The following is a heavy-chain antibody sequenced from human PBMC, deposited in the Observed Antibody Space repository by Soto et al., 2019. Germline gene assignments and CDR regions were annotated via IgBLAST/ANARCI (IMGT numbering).Heavy chain of an antibody. Sequence: QVQLVQSGAEVRKPGASVKVSCKASGYTLTAYYLHWVRQAPGQGLEWVGWIHPNSGDTNYAQKFQGRVTLTRDTALSTAYMDLKRLNFNDTATYYCARADCSGGSCYTCDNWGQGTLITVSS. J-gene: IGHJ4*02. CDR2: IHPNSGDT. CDR3: ARADCSGGSCYTCDN. D-gene: IGHD2-15*01. V-gene: IGHV1-2*02. CDR1: GYTLTAYY.